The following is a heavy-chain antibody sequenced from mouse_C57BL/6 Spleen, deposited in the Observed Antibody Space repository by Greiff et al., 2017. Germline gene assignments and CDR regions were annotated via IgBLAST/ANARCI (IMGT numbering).Heavy chain of an antibody. D-gene: IGHD3-2*02. CDR1: GYTFTDYN. V-gene: IGHV1-22*01. CDR2: INPNNGGT. CDR3: ARGAAQAWFAY. Sequence: VQLKQSGPELVKPGASVKMSCKASGYTFTDYNMHWVKQSHGKSLEWIGYINPNNGGTSYNQKFKGKATLTVNKSSSTAYMELRSLTSEDSAVYYCARGAAQAWFAYWGQGTLVTVSA. J-gene: IGHJ3*01.